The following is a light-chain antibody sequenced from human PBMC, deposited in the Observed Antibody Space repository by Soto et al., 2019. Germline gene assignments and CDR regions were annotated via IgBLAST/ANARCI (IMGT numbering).Light chain of an antibody. Sequence: QSVLTQPPSVSGAPGQRVTISCTGSSSNIGAGYDVHWYQQLPGTAPKLLIYGTSNRPSGVPGRFSGSKSGTSASLDITGLQAEDEADYYCQSYDSSLSGWVFGGGTKLTVL. V-gene: IGLV1-40*01. CDR1: SSNIGAGYD. CDR2: GTS. CDR3: QSYDSSLSGWV. J-gene: IGLJ3*02.